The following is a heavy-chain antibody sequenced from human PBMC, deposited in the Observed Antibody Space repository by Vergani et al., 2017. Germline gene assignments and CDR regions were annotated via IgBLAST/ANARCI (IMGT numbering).Heavy chain of an antibody. CDR2: MNPNSGNT. J-gene: IGHJ6*02. CDR1: GYTFTSYD. Sequence: QVQLVQSGAEVKKPGASVKVSCKASGYTFTSYDINWVRQATGQGLEWMGWMNPNSGNTGYAQKFQGRVTMTRNTSISTAYMELSSLRSEDTAVYYCASPILTSYYAHSDYGMDVWGQGTTVTVSS. D-gene: IGHD3-9*01. CDR3: ASPILTSYYAHSDYGMDV. V-gene: IGHV1-8*01.